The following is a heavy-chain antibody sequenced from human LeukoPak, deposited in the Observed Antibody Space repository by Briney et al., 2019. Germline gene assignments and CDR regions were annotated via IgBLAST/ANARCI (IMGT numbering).Heavy chain of an antibody. D-gene: IGHD6-13*01. CDR3: ATTPGIAAAGPQLFDY. V-gene: IGHV3-48*04. CDR2: ISSSSSTI. J-gene: IGHJ4*02. Sequence: GGSLRLSCAASGFTFSSYSMNWVRQAPGKGLEWVSYISSSSSTIYYADSVKGRFTISRDNAKNSLYLQMNSLRAEDTAVYYCATTPGIAAAGPQLFDYWGQGTLVTVSS. CDR1: GFTFSSYS.